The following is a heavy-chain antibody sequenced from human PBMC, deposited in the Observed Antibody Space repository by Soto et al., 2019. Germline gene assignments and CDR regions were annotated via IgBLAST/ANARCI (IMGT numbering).Heavy chain of an antibody. CDR3: AKTSLRVYYYGMDV. V-gene: IGHV3-48*02. Sequence: SXRRSWAASGFRFSRYSMNWVRQAPGKGLEWVSHISGSSSTIYYTDSVEGRFTVSRDNAKNSLYLQMNSLRDEDTAVYFCAKTSLRVYYYGMDVWGQETTVTVSS. J-gene: IGHJ6*02. CDR2: ISGSSSTI. CDR1: GFRFSRYS.